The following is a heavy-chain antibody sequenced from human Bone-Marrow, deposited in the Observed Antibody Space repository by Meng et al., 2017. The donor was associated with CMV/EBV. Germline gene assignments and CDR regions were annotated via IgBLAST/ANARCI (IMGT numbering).Heavy chain of an antibody. Sequence: GGSLRLSCAASGFTFSSYGMHWVRQAPGKGLEWVAFIRYDGSNKYYADSVKGRFTISRDNSKNTLYLQMNSLRAEDTAVYYCAREVYGDYNDDAFDIWGQGTMVTVSS. CDR3: AREVYGDYNDDAFDI. V-gene: IGHV3-30*02. J-gene: IGHJ3*02. CDR2: IRYDGSNK. D-gene: IGHD4-17*01. CDR1: GFTFSSYG.